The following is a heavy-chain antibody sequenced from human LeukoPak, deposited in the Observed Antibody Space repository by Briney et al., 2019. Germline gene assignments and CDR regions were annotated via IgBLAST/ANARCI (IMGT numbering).Heavy chain of an antibody. CDR1: GFTFGAYA. J-gene: IGHJ4*02. Sequence: GGSLRLSCVASGFTFGAYAMTWVRQAPGKGLEWISAVSDSGDYTYYADSVKGRFTVSRDNSRNTLFLQMNSLTVDDTAVYFCAKDQKLIAVAGTLYWGQGTLVTVSS. V-gene: IGHV3-23*01. D-gene: IGHD6-19*01. CDR2: VSDSGDYT. CDR3: AKDQKLIAVAGTLY.